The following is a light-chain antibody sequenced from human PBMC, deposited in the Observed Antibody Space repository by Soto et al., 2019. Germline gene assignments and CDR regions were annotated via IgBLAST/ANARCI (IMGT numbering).Light chain of an antibody. CDR3: QQYGSSPPT. CDR2: GTS. J-gene: IGKJ2*01. CDR1: HSFSSSL. V-gene: IGKV3-20*01. Sequence: EIVLSQSPGTLSSSPGERITLSCRASHSFSSSLLAWYQQKPGQAPRLLIYGTSTRATGIPDRFSGSGSGTDFTLTISRLEPEDFAVYYCQQYGSSPPTFGQGTKLEIK.